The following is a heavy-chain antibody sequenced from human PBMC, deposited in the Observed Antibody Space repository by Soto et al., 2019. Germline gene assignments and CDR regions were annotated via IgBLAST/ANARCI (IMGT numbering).Heavy chain of an antibody. CDR3: ARDRRSTIFGVVPNPGMDV. D-gene: IGHD3-3*01. J-gene: IGHJ6*02. Sequence: PGGSLRLSCAASGFTFSSYAMHWVRQAPGKGLEWVAVISYDGSNKYYADSVKGRFTISRDNSKNTLYLQMNSLRAEDTAVYYCARDRRSTIFGVVPNPGMDVWGQGTTVTVSS. CDR2: ISYDGSNK. V-gene: IGHV3-30-3*01. CDR1: GFTFSSYA.